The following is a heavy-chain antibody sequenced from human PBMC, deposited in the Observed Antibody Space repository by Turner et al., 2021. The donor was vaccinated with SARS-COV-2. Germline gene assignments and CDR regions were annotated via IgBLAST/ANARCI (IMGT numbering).Heavy chain of an antibody. V-gene: IGHV3-74*01. CDR3: VRDIVVVHHGMDV. J-gene: IGHJ6*02. D-gene: IGHD2-2*01. CDR2: INSEGSST. Sequence: EVQLVESGGGLVHAGGSLSLSCAASRFPFSSYWMHWVRRAPGKGLVWVARINSEGSSTSYADSVKGRFTISRDNAKNTLYLQMNSLSAEDTAVYYCVRDIVVVHHGMDVGGQGTTVTVSS. CDR1: RFPFSSYW.